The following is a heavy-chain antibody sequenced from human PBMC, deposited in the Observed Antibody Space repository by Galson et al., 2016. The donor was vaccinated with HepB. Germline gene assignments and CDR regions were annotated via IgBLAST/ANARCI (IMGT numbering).Heavy chain of an antibody. CDR2: FIPMTGTA. V-gene: IGHV1-69*13. CDR3: AEGCSSDTCHLNWFDP. Sequence: SVKVSCKASGGTLKSYSVIWVRHAPGQGLEWLGGFIPMTGTANSAQKFQGRVTITADESANTVYLELGSLKSDDTAVYYCAEGCSSDTCHLNWFDPWGQGTLVTVSS. J-gene: IGHJ5*02. CDR1: GGTLKSYS. D-gene: IGHD3-22*01.